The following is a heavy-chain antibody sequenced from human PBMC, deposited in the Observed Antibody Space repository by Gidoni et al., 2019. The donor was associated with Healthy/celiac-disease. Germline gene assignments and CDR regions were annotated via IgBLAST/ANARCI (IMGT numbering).Heavy chain of an antibody. CDR2: IRSKAYGGTT. J-gene: IGHJ6*02. CDR3: TRDRDWNYGAAYYYYGMDV. CDR1: GFTFVYYA. Sequence: EVHLVESGGGLVKPGRSLRLSCTSSGFTFVYYAMSWFRQVPGKGLEWVGVIRSKAYGGTTEYAASVKGRFTISRDDSKSIAYLQMNSLKTEDTAVYYCTRDRDWNYGAAYYYYGMDVWGQGTTVTVSS. D-gene: IGHD1-7*01. V-gene: IGHV3-49*05.